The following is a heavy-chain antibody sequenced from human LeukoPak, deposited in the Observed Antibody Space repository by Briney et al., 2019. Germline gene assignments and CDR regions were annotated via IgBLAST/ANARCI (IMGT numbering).Heavy chain of an antibody. V-gene: IGHV3-11*06. D-gene: IGHD3-22*01. J-gene: IGHJ4*02. CDR2: ISSDNTYT. Sequence: GGSLRLSCAASGFTFNDYHMSWIRQAPGKGLEWVACISSDNTYTDYADSVKGCFTISRDNPKKSLYLQMNSLRDEDTAVYYCATSFFDSSGYLQYFDDWGQGTLVTVSS. CDR1: GFTFNDYH. CDR3: ATSFFDSSGYLQYFDD.